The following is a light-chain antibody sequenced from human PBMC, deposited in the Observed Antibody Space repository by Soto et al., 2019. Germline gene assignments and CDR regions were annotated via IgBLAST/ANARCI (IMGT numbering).Light chain of an antibody. J-gene: IGLJ1*01. CDR2: EVS. CDR3: SSYTSSITPYV. CDR1: SSDVGNYNY. V-gene: IGLV2-14*01. Sequence: QSVLTQPASVSGSPGQSITISCTGTSSDVGNYNYVSWYQQHPGKAPKLMIFEVSNRPSGVSNRFSGSKSVITASLTISGLQAEDEADYYCSSYTSSITPYVFGTGTKVTVL.